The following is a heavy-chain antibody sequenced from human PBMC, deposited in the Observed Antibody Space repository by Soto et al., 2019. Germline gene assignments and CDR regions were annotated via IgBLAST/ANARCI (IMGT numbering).Heavy chain of an antibody. D-gene: IGHD2-2*01. Sequence: SETLSLTCAVSGGSISSSNWWHWVRQPPRKGLEWIGEIHHSGTTNYNPSLKSRVAISVDKSKNQFSLKLNSVTAADTAVYYCARVRQYCSGTSCYLDPWGQGTLVTVSS. J-gene: IGHJ5*02. V-gene: IGHV4-4*02. CDR2: IHHSGTT. CDR1: GGSISSSNW. CDR3: ARVRQYCSGTSCYLDP.